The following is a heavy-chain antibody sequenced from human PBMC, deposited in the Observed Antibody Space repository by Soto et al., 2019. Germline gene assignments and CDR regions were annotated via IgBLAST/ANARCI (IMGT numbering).Heavy chain of an antibody. CDR3: ARDPTEYYGSSATLDALDI. V-gene: IGHV4-59*01. Sequence: SETLSLTCTVSGGSISSYYWSWIRQPPGKGLEWIGYIYYSGSTNYNPSLKSRVTISVDTSKNQFSLKLSSVTAADTAVYYCARDPTEYYGSSATLDALDICGQGTMVTV. CDR1: GGSISSYY. CDR2: IYYSGST. D-gene: IGHD3-22*01. J-gene: IGHJ3*02.